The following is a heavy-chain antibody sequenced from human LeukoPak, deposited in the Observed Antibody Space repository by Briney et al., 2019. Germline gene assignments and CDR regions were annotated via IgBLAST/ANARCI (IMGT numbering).Heavy chain of an antibody. CDR1: GFTFSSYS. CDR2: ISSSSSTI. J-gene: IGHJ4*02. CDR3: ARDRRAATFDY. Sequence: GGSLRLSCAASGFTFSSYSMNWVRQAPGKGLEWVSYISSSSSTIYYADSVKGRSTISRDNAKNPLYLQMNSLRAEDTAVYYCARDRRAATFDYWGQGTLVTVSS. D-gene: IGHD6-13*01. V-gene: IGHV3-48*04.